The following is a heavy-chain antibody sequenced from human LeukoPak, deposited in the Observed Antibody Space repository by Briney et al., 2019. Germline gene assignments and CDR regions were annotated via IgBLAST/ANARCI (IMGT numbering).Heavy chain of an antibody. Sequence: ASVKVSCKASGGTFSSYAISWVRQAPGQGLEWMGWISAHNGKTNYAQKLQGRVTMTTDTSTSTAYMELRSLRSDDTAVYYCARGVAGTEMYYFDYWGQGTLVTVSS. V-gene: IGHV1-18*01. CDR3: ARGVAGTEMYYFDY. J-gene: IGHJ4*02. CDR1: GGTFSSYA. CDR2: ISAHNGKT. D-gene: IGHD6-19*01.